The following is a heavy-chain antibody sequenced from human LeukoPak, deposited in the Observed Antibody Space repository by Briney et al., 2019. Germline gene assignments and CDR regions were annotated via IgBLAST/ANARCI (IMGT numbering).Heavy chain of an antibody. CDR1: GGSISSYY. V-gene: IGHV4-4*07. J-gene: IGHJ6*03. CDR3: ARSYYDFWSVYYMDV. D-gene: IGHD3-3*01. CDR2: IYTSGST. Sequence: SETLSLTCTVSGGSISSYYWSWIRQPAGKGLEWIGRIYTSGSTNYNPYLKSRVTMSVDTSKNQFSLKLSSVTAADTAVYYCARSYYDFWSVYYMDVWGKGATVTVSS.